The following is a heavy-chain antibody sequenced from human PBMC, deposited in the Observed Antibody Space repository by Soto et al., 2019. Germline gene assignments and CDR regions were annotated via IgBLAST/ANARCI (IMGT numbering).Heavy chain of an antibody. CDR2: IYHTESTTY. D-gene: IGHD3-10*01. J-gene: IGHJ4*02. CDR3: ATGRVLYGSEY. V-gene: IGHV4-59*03. CDR1: GGSISSYY. Sequence: QVQLQESGPGLVKPSETLSLTCTVSGGSISSYYWSWIRQPPGRGLQWIGYIYHTESTTYNYNPSLKSRVTISLDTSKNPFSLKLTSVAAADTAVYYCATGRVLYGSEYWGQGTLVTVSS.